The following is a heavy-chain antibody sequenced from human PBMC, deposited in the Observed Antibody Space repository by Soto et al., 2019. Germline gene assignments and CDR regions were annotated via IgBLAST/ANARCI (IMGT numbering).Heavy chain of an antibody. CDR2: ISGSGGST. D-gene: IGHD5-12*01. V-gene: IGHV3-23*01. Sequence: PGGSLRLSCAASGFTFSSYAMSWVRQAPGKGLEWVSAISGSGGSTYYADSVKGRFTISRDNSKNTLYLQMNSLRAEDTAVYYCAKDFFSGYDYDYHHYYMDVWGKGTTVTVS. CDR1: GFTFSSYA. J-gene: IGHJ6*03. CDR3: AKDFFSGYDYDYHHYYMDV.